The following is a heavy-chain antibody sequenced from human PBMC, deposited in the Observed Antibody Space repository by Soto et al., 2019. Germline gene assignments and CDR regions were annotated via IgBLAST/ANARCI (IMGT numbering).Heavy chain of an antibody. J-gene: IGHJ3*02. V-gene: IGHV4-39*01. Sequence: SETLSLTCTVSGGSISSSSYYWGWIRQPPGKGLEWIGSIYYSGSTYYNPSLKSRVTISVDTSKNQFSLKLSSVTAADTAVYYCASWATAAVLRFLEWLGPHDAFDIWGQGTMVTVSS. D-gene: IGHD3-3*01. CDR2: IYYSGST. CDR3: ASWATAAVLRFLEWLGPHDAFDI. CDR1: GGSISSSSYY.